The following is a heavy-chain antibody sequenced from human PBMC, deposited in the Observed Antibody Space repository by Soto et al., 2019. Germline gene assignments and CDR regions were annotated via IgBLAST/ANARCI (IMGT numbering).Heavy chain of an antibody. Sequence: SETLSLTCTVSGGSISSSSYYWGWIRQPPGKGLEWIGSIYYSGSTYYNPSLKSRVTISVDTSKNQFSLKLSSVTAADTAVYHCARPHSPNWFDPWGQGTLVTVYS. J-gene: IGHJ5*02. D-gene: IGHD2-15*01. V-gene: IGHV4-39*01. CDR1: GGSISSSSYY. CDR2: IYYSGST. CDR3: ARPHSPNWFDP.